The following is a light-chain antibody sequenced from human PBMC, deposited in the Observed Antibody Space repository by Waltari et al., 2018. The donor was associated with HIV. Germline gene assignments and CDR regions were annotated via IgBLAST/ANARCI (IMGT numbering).Light chain of an antibody. J-gene: IGLJ3*02. Sequence: QSVLTQPPSASGTPGPRVTLSCSGSSSNLGSNYVYWYQQLPGTAPNLLIYRNNQRPSGVPDRFSGSKSGTSASLAISGLRSEDEADYYCAAWDDILSGPWVFGGGTELTVL. CDR2: RNN. CDR1: SSNLGSNY. CDR3: AAWDDILSGPWV. V-gene: IGLV1-47*01.